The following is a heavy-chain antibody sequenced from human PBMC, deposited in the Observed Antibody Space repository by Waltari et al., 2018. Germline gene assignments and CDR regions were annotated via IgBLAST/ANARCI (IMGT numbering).Heavy chain of an antibody. V-gene: IGHV3-23*01. J-gene: IGHJ4*02. CDR2: ISGSGGSR. Sequence: EVQVLESGGGLVRPGGSLKLPLAASGLPFQGYARSWVRQAPGEGVEWVSSISGSGGSRYYADPVKGRFTLSRDNSKNTVYLQMNSLRVDDTAIYYCAKASAWLGGLDCWGPGTLVAVSS. CDR1: GLPFQGYA. CDR3: AKASAWLGGLDC. D-gene: IGHD3-22*01.